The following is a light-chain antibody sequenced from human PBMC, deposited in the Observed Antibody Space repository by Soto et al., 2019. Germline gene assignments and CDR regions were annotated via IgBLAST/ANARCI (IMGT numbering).Light chain of an antibody. CDR2: GAS. CDR3: QQSNKWPPIT. V-gene: IGKV3-15*01. CDR1: QSVSSN. J-gene: IGKJ5*01. Sequence: EIVMTQSPATLSVSPGERVTLSCRASQSVSSNLAWYQQKPGQAPRLLIYGASSRATDIPARFSGSGSGTEFTLTISSLQSEDSAVYYCQQSNKWPPITFGQGTRLEIK.